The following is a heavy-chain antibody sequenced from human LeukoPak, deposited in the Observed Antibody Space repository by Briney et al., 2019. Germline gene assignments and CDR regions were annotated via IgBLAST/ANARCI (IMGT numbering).Heavy chain of an antibody. Sequence: GGSMRLSCAASGFTFSSSWMSWVRQAPGKGLEWVAYIKQDGSEKYYVDSVKGRFTISRANAKNSLYLQMNSLKAEDTAVYYCAREVPKSGWHWGQG. J-gene: IGHJ1*01. CDR1: GFTFSSSW. CDR3: AREVPKSGWH. CDR2: IKQDGSEK. V-gene: IGHV3-7*01. D-gene: IGHD6-19*01.